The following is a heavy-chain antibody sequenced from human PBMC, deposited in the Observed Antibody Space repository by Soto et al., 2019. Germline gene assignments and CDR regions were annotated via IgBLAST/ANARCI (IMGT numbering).Heavy chain of an antibody. CDR3: ARTAAGTGWFDP. D-gene: IGHD6-13*01. Sequence: SVKVSCKASGGTFSSYAISWVRQAPGQGLEWMGGIIPIFGAANYAQKFQGRVTITADESTSKAYMELSSLRSEDTAVYYCARTAAGTGWFDPWGQGTLVTVSS. CDR1: GGTFSSYA. J-gene: IGHJ5*02. V-gene: IGHV1-69*13. CDR2: IIPIFGAA.